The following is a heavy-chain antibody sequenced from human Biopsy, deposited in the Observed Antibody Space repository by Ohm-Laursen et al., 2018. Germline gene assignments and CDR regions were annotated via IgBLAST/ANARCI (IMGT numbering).Heavy chain of an antibody. CDR2: IYTGDIT. CDR3: VRGLADGVHLN. Sequence: SLRLSCAASGFTINGNYMNWARQAPGKGLEWVSVIYTGDITSYADSVKGRFTISRDISKNALYLHMNSLRAEDRGVYYCVRGLADGVHLNWGQGTLVAVSS. D-gene: IGHD4-17*01. CDR1: GFTINGNY. J-gene: IGHJ4*02. V-gene: IGHV3-66*01.